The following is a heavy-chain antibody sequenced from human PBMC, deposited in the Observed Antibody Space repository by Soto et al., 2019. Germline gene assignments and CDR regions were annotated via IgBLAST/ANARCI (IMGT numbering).Heavy chain of an antibody. V-gene: IGHV4-39*01. CDR1: GGSISSSSYC. D-gene: IGHD3-22*01. CDR2: IYYSGST. CDR3: ARPDYYDSSGYYHAFDY. J-gene: IGHJ4*02. Sequence: QLQLQESGPGLVKPSETLSLTCTVSGGSISSSSYCWGWIRQPPGKGLEWIGSIYYSGSTYYNPSLKSRVTISVDTSKNQFSLKLSSVTAADTAVYYCARPDYYDSSGYYHAFDYWGQGTLVTVSS.